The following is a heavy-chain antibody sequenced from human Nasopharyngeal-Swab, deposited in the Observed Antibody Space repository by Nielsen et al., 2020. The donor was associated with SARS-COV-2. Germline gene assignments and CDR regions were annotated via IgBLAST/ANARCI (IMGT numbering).Heavy chain of an antibody. CDR2: ISGSSSAT. CDR1: WLTPRNKD. CDR3: ARGWLAD. J-gene: IGHJ4*02. Sequence: RGSLRLSCAASWLTPRNKDIKWGRVAAGEGVGWGSYISGSSSATYYADSVKGRFTISRDNAKNSLHLQMNSLRDDDTAVYYCARGWLADWGQGTPVTVSS. D-gene: IGHD3-9*01. V-gene: IGHV3-48*02.